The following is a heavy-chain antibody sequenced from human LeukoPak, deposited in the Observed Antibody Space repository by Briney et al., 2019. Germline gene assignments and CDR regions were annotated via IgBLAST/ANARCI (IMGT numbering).Heavy chain of an antibody. J-gene: IGHJ4*02. Sequence: SVKVSCKASGFTFTSSAVQWVRQARGQRLEWIGWIVVGGGNTNYAQKFQERVTITRDMSTSTAYMELGSLRSEDTAVYYCAAGGRGYSYGLDYWGQGTLVTVSS. CDR2: IVVGGGNT. CDR1: GFTFTSSA. V-gene: IGHV1-58*01. CDR3: AAGGRGYSYGLDY. D-gene: IGHD5-18*01.